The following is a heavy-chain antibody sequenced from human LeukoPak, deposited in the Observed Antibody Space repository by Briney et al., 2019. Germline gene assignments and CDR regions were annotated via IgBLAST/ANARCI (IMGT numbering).Heavy chain of an antibody. D-gene: IGHD1-26*01. CDR1: GFTFSSYW. CDR2: IKQDGSEK. J-gene: IGHJ6*02. Sequence: PGGSLRLSWAAAGFTFSSYWMSWVRQAPGKGLEWVANIKQDGSEKYYVDSVKGRFTISRDNAKNSLYLQMNSLRAEDTAVYYCASPKYGNYYYYGMDVWGQGTTVTVSS. CDR3: ASPKYGNYYYYGMDV. V-gene: IGHV3-7*01.